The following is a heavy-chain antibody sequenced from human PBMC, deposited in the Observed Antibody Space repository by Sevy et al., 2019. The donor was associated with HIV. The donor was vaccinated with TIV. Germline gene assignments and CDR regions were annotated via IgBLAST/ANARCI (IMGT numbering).Heavy chain of an antibody. Sequence: GGSLRLSCAASGFTFSSYSMNWVRQAPGKGLEWVSSISSSSSYIYYADSVKGRFTISRDNAKNSLYLQMNSLRAEDTAVYYCARAYEYSSSSRVRYYGMDVWGQGTMVTVSS. J-gene: IGHJ6*02. CDR2: ISSSSSYI. V-gene: IGHV3-21*01. CDR1: GFTFSSYS. D-gene: IGHD6-6*01. CDR3: ARAYEYSSSSRVRYYGMDV.